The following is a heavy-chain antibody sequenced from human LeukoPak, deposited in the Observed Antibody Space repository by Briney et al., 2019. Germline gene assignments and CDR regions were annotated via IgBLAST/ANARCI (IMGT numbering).Heavy chain of an antibody. J-gene: IGHJ4*02. D-gene: IGHD3-10*01. Sequence: GGSLRLSCEVSGFTFSNYGMNWVRQAPGKGLQWVSYLGAGGAKYYADSVKGRFTISRDNAKNSLYLQLNSLRAEDTAVYYCARGAMVRGVIMGPFDYWGQGTLVTVSS. V-gene: IGHV3-48*03. CDR1: GFTFSNYG. CDR3: ARGAMVRGVIMGPFDY. CDR2: LGAGGAK.